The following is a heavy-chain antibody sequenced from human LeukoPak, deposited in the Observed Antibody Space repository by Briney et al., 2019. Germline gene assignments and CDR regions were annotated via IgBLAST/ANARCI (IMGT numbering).Heavy chain of an antibody. CDR3: ARGGGNRYRDGDAFDI. CDR1: GFTFSSYW. D-gene: IGHD2-15*01. CDR2: IKQDGSEK. J-gene: IGHJ3*02. Sequence: GGSLRLSCAASGFTFSSYWMSWVRQAPGKGLEWVANIKQDGSEKYYVDSVKGRFTISRDNAKNSLYLQMNSLRAEDTAVYYCARGGGNRYRDGDAFDIWGQGTMVTVSS. V-gene: IGHV3-7*01.